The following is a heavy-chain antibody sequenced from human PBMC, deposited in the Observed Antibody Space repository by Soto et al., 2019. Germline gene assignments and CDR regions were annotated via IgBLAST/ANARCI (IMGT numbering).Heavy chain of an antibody. CDR1: GGTFSSYA. Sequence: VASVKVSCKASGGTFSSYAISWVRQAPGQGLEWMGGIIPIFGTANYAQKFQGRVTITADKSTSTAYMELSSLRSEDTAVYYCARDLSRLLWLPYWGQGTLVTVSA. CDR3: ARDLSRLLWLPY. CDR2: IIPIFGTA. D-gene: IGHD3-10*01. V-gene: IGHV1-69*06. J-gene: IGHJ4*02.